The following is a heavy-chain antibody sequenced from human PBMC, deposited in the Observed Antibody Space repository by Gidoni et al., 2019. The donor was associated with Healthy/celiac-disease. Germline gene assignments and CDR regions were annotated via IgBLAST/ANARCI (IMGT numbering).Heavy chain of an antibody. CDR2: ISSSSSTI. D-gene: IGHD3-22*01. V-gene: IGHV3-48*01. CDR1: GFTFSSYS. CDR3: ASETSITMIG. Sequence: EVQLVESGGGLVQPGGSLRLSCAASGFTFSSYSMNWVRQAPGKGLEWVSYISSSSSTIYYADSVKGRFTISRDNAKNSLYLQMNSLRAEDTAVYYCASETSITMIGWGQGTMVTVSS. J-gene: IGHJ3*01.